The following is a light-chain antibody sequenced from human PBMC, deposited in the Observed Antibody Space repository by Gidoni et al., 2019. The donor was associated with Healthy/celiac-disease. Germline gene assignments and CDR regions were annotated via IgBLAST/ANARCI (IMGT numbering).Light chain of an antibody. CDR2: DAS. J-gene: IGKJ5*01. V-gene: IGKV3-11*01. CDR3: QQRSNWPPIT. Sequence: EIVLTQSPATLSLSPGERATLSCRASQSVSSYLAWYQQKPCQAPSLLIYDASNRATGIPARFSGSGSGTDFTLTISSLEPEDFAVYYCQQRSNWPPITFGQGTRLEMK. CDR1: QSVSSY.